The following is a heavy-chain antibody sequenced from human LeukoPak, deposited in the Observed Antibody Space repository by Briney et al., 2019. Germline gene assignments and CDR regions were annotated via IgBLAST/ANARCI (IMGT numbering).Heavy chain of an antibody. D-gene: IGHD3-22*01. J-gene: IGHJ4*02. Sequence: SGPTLVNPTQTLTLTCTFSGFSLNTRGVGVGWIRQPPGRALEWLALIYWDDDRRYSPSLESRLTITKDTSRNQVVLTMTNMDPVDTATYFCAHRKNYYDSSVFDNWGQGTLVTVSS. CDR2: IYWDDDR. CDR3: AHRKNYYDSSVFDN. V-gene: IGHV2-5*02. CDR1: GFSLNTRGVG.